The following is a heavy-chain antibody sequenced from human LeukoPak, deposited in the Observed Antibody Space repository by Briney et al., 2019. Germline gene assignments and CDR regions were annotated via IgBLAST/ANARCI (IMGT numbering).Heavy chain of an antibody. J-gene: IGHJ6*03. Sequence: GGSLRLSCAASGFTFDDYAMHWVRQAPGKGLEWVSGISWNSFDIGYADSVKGRFTISRDNAKNSLYLQMNSLRVEDTALYYCAKLSSSGWGRMGYYHYYYMDVWGKGTTVTISS. CDR3: AKLSSSGWGRMGYYHYYYMDV. V-gene: IGHV3-9*01. D-gene: IGHD6-19*01. CDR1: GFTFDDYA. CDR2: ISWNSFDI.